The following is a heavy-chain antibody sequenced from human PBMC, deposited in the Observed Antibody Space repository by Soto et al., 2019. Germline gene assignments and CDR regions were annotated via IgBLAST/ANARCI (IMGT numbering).Heavy chain of an antibody. J-gene: IGHJ4*02. D-gene: IGHD2-15*01. CDR3: ASLVVVAATAGFFDY. CDR2: IIPIFGTA. CDR1: GGTFSSYA. V-gene: IGHV1-69*06. Sequence: SVKVSCKASGGTFSSYAISWVRQAPGQGLEWMGGIIPIFGTANYAQKFQGRVTVTADKSTSTAYMELSSLRSEDTAAYYCASLVVVAATAGFFDYWGQGTLVTVSS.